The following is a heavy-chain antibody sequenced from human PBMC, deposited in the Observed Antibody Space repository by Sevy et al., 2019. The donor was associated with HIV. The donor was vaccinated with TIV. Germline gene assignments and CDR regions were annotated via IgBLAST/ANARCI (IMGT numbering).Heavy chain of an antibody. D-gene: IGHD3-22*01. Sequence: ASVKVSCKASGYNFNTYGITWVRQAPGQGLEWMGWLGVNNGKTNYAARLQARISMTADTSTSTVYMELRTLTSDDTAIYFCARDSYYYDMHSSYRPPDYWVQGTLVTVSS. CDR2: LGVNNGKT. V-gene: IGHV1-18*01. CDR1: GYNFNTYG. CDR3: ARDSYYYDMHSSYRPPDY. J-gene: IGHJ4*02.